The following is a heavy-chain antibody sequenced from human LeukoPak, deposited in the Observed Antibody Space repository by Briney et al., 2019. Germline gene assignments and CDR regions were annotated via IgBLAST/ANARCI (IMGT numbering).Heavy chain of an antibody. CDR1: GFTFSSYE. V-gene: IGHV3-7*01. CDR2: IKQDGSEK. Sequence: GGSLRLSCVASGFTFSSYEMNWVRQAPGKGLEWVANIKQDGSEKYYVDSVKGRFTISRDNAKNSLYLQMNSLRAEDTAVYYCARDKIVGATHLDYWGQGTLVTVSS. CDR3: ARDKIVGATHLDY. D-gene: IGHD1-26*01. J-gene: IGHJ4*02.